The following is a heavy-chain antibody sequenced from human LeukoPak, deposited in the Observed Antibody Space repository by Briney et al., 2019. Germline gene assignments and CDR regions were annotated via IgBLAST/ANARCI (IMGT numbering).Heavy chain of an antibody. CDR2: INHSGST. CDR1: GGSLSGYY. J-gene: IGHJ4*02. V-gene: IGHV4-34*01. Sequence: PSETLSLTCAVYGGSLSGYYWSWIRHPPGKGLEWIGEINHSGSTNYNPSLKSRVTISVDTSKNQVSLKLSSVTAADTAVYYCARGSTYYFDYWGQGTLVTVSS. D-gene: IGHD3-16*01. CDR3: ARGSTYYFDY.